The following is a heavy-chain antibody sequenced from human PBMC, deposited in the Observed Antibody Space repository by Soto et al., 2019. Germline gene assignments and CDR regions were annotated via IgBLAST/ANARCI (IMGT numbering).Heavy chain of an antibody. CDR1: GFTFSDYY. CDR3: AGKREDVWFGEFHFDY. J-gene: IGHJ4*02. CDR2: ISSSGSTI. V-gene: IGHV3-11*01. D-gene: IGHD3-10*01. Sequence: PGGSLRLSCAAPGFTFSDYYMSWIRQAPGKGLEWVSYISSSGSTIYYADSVKGRFTISRDNAKNSLYLQMNSLRAEDTAVYYCAGKREDVWFGEFHFDYWGQGTLVTVSS.